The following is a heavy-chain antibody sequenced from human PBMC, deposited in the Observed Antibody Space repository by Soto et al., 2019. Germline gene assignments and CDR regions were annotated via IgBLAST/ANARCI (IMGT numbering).Heavy chain of an antibody. Sequence: PGESLKISCKGSGYSFTSYWISWVRQVPGKGLEWMGRIDPSDSYTNYSPSFQGHVTISADKSISTAYLQWSSLKASDTAMYYCASTHYYDSSGYPNGAFDIWGQGTMVTVSS. D-gene: IGHD3-22*01. CDR1: GYSFTSYW. CDR2: IDPSDSYT. CDR3: ASTHYYDSSGYPNGAFDI. V-gene: IGHV5-10-1*01. J-gene: IGHJ3*02.